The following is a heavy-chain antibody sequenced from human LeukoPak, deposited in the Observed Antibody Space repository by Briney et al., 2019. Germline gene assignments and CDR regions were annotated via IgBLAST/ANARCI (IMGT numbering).Heavy chain of an antibody. J-gene: IGHJ6*02. CDR2: IYYSGST. V-gene: IGHV4-59*11. D-gene: IGHD6-13*01. CDR3: ARARSRQIAAAGQNRGYYYGMDV. CDR1: GGSISSHY. Sequence: KPSETLSLTCTVSGGSISSHYWSWIRQPPGKGLEWIGYIYYSGSTNCNPSLKSRGTISIDTSKNQFSLKLSSVTAADTAVYYCARARSRQIAAAGQNRGYYYGMDVWGQGTTVTVSS.